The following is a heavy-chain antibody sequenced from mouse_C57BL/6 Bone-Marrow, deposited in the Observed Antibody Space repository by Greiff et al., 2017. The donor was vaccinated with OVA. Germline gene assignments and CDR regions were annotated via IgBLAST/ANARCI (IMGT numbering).Heavy chain of an antibody. Sequence: DVQLQESGGGLVKPGGSLKLSCAASGFTFSSYAMSWVRQTPEKRLEWVATISDGGSYTYYPDNVKGRFPISRDKAKNNLYLQMSHLKSEDTAMYYCALIYFSMDYWGQGTSVTVSS. CDR2: ISDGGSYT. J-gene: IGHJ4*01. CDR1: GFTFSSYA. V-gene: IGHV5-4*01. CDR3: ALIYFSMDY.